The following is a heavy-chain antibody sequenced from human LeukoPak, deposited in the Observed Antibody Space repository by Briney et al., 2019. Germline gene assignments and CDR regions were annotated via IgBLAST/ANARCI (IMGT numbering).Heavy chain of an antibody. CDR2: IYYSGST. J-gene: IGHJ4*02. D-gene: IGHD5-18*01. CDR3: ASKMSGYSYGFDY. CDR1: GGSISSYY. Sequence: SETLSLTCTVSGGSISSYYWSWIRQPPGKGLEWIGYIYYSGSTNYNPPLKSRVTISVDTSKNQFSLKLSSVTAADTAVYYCASKMSGYSYGFDYWGQGTLVTVSS. V-gene: IGHV4-59*01.